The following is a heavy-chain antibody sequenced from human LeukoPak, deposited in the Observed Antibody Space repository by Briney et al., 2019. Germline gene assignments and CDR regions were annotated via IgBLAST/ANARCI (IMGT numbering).Heavy chain of an antibody. CDR2: ISSSSSYI. CDR3: ARDGIAVAGFDY. J-gene: IGHJ4*02. CDR1: GFTFSSYA. V-gene: IGHV3-21*01. Sequence: GGSLRLSCAASGFTFSSYAMNWVRQAPGKGLEWVSSISSSSSYIYYADSVKGRFTISRDNAKNSLYLQMNSLRAEDTAVYYCARDGIAVAGFDYWGQGTLVTVSS. D-gene: IGHD6-19*01.